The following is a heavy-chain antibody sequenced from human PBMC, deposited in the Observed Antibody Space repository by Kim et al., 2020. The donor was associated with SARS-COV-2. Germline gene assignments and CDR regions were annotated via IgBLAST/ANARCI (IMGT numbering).Heavy chain of an antibody. V-gene: IGHV3-48*03. CDR3: ARERTIFGVVISNYYGMDV. D-gene: IGHD3-3*01. Sequence: GRFTISRDNAKNSLYLQMNSLRDEDTAVYYCARERTIFGVVISNYYGMDVLGQGTTVTVSS. J-gene: IGHJ6*02.